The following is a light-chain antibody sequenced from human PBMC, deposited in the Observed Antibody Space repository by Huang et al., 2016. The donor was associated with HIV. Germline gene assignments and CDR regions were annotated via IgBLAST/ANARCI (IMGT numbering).Light chain of an antibody. V-gene: IGKV3-15*01. J-gene: IGKJ1*01. CDR1: QSVSSD. CDR3: QQYNNWPPT. CDR2: GAS. Sequence: EIMMTQSPATLSVSPGERATLSCRASQSVSSDLAWYQQKPGQPPRLLIFGASTRATGVPARFSGSGSGTEFTLTISSLQSEGFAVYYCQQYNNWPPTFGQGTKVEIK.